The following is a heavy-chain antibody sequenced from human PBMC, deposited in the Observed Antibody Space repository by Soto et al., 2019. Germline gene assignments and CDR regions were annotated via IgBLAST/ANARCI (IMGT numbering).Heavy chain of an antibody. CDR1: GFTFSSYS. CDR2: ISTTSSSI. CDR3: GRKGVAFDY. Sequence: GGSLRLSCAASGFTFSSYSMNWVRQAPGKGLEWISYISTTSSSIYYVDSVKGRFTISRDNAKNSLFLQMNSLRDEDTAVYYCGRKGVAFDYWGQGALVTVSS. J-gene: IGHJ4*02. V-gene: IGHV3-48*02. D-gene: IGHD3-3*01.